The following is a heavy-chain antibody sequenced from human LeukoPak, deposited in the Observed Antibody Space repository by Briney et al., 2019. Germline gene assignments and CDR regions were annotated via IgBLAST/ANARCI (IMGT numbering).Heavy chain of an antibody. CDR3: ATRRQYGDYYSLGLVAFDI. CDR1: GYTFTSYG. V-gene: IGHV1-18*01. CDR2: ISAYNGNT. D-gene: IGHD4-17*01. Sequence: ASVKVSCKASGYTFTSYGISWVRQAPGQGLEWMGWISAYNGNTNYAQKLQGRVTMTTDTSTSTAYMELRSLRSDDTAVYYCATRRQYGDYYSLGLVAFDIWGQGTMVTVSS. J-gene: IGHJ3*02.